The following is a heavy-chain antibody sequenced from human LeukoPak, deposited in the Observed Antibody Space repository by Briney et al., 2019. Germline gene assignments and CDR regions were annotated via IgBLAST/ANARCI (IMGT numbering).Heavy chain of an antibody. CDR1: GGSISSYY. D-gene: IGHD7-27*01. Sequence: SETLSLTCTVSGGSISSYYWSWIRQPPGKRLEWIGYIYYSGSTNYNPSLKSRVTISVDTSKNQFSLKLSSVTAVDTAVYYCARVRTGDLDYFDYWGQGTLVTVSS. J-gene: IGHJ4*02. CDR3: ARVRTGDLDYFDY. V-gene: IGHV4-59*01. CDR2: IYYSGST.